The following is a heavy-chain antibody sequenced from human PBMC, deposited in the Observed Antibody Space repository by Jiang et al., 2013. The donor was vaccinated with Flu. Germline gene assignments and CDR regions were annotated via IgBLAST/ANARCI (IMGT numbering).Heavy chain of an antibody. J-gene: IGHJ6*03. V-gene: IGHV4-39*01. D-gene: IGHD3-9*01. CDR1: GGSISSSSYY. Sequence: SGSGLVKPSETLSLTCTVSGGSISSSSYYWGWIRQPPGKGLEWIGSIYYSGSTYYNPSLRSRVTMSVDTSKNQFSLKLSSVTAADAALYYCARQRYFDWPNKNYYMDVWGKGTTVTVSS. CDR3: ARQRYFDWPNKNYYMDV. CDR2: IYYSGST.